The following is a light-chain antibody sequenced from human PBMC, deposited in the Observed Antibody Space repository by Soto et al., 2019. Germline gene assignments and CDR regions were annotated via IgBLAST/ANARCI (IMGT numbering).Light chain of an antibody. CDR1: SSDVGGYNY. Sequence: QSALTQPASVSGSPGQSITISCTGTSSDVGGYNYVSWYQQRPGKAPKLMIYEVSNRPSGVSNRFSGSKSGNTASLTISGLQAEDEADYYCSSYTSSSTYVFGTGTRSPS. CDR3: SSYTSSSTYV. V-gene: IGLV2-14*01. J-gene: IGLJ1*01. CDR2: EVS.